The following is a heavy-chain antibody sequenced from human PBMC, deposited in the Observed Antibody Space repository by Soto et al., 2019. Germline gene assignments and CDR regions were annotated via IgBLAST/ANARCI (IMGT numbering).Heavy chain of an antibody. CDR2: ISAYNGNT. D-gene: IGHD2-21*01. Sequence: QVQLVQSGAEVKKPGASVKVSCRASGYIFTNYDITWVRQAPGQGLEWMGWISAYNGNTHYTQKFQGRVTMTTDASTSTAYMELSSLRSDDTAIYYCARGGDGYGLTDWGQGTLVTVSS. J-gene: IGHJ4*02. CDR3: ARGGDGYGLTD. CDR1: GYIFTNYD. V-gene: IGHV1-18*01.